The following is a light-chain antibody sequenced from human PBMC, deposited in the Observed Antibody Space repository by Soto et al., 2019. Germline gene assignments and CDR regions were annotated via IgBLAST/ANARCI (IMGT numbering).Light chain of an antibody. Sequence: EIVLTQSPATLSLSPGERATLSCRASQSVTTYLAWYQQKPGQAPRLLIYDASNRATGIPARFSGSGSGTDFTLTISSLQPEDFATYYCQQSSSPPRTFGQGTKLEIK. V-gene: IGKV3-11*01. CDR3: QQSSSPPRT. J-gene: IGKJ2*01. CDR2: DAS. CDR1: QSVTTY.